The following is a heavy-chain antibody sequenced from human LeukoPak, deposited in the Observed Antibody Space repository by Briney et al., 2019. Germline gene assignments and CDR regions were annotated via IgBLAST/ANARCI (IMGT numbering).Heavy chain of an antibody. CDR3: ARAKRITIFGVVISSRDYYYMDV. CDR2: IKEDGSEK. D-gene: IGHD3-3*01. V-gene: IGHV3-7*01. CDR1: GFSFTRYW. J-gene: IGHJ6*03. Sequence: PGGSLRLSCAASGFSFTRYWMTWVRQAPGTGLELVANIKEDGSEKYYVDSVKGRFTISRDNAKNSLYLQMNSLRAEDTAVYYCARAKRITIFGVVISSRDYYYMDVWGKGTTVTVSS.